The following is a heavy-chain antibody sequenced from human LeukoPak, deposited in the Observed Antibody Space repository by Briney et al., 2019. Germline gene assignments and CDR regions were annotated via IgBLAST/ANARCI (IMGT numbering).Heavy chain of an antibody. D-gene: IGHD3-3*01. CDR3: ARGVSAGIMIFGVVPYMDV. J-gene: IGHJ6*03. CDR1: GGSISSYY. CDR2: IYYSGST. Sequence: KASETLSLTCTVSGGSISSYYWSWIRQPPGKGLEWIGYIYYSGSTNYNPSLKSRVTISVDTSKNQFSLKLSSVTAADTAVYYCARGVSAGIMIFGVVPYMDVWGKGTTVIVSS. V-gene: IGHV4-59*01.